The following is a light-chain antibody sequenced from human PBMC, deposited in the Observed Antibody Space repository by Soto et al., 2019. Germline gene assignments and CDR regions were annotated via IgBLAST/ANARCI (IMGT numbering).Light chain of an antibody. V-gene: IGKV3-15*01. CDR2: GAS. CDR1: QTVSSN. CDR3: QQYHNWPPQYT. J-gene: IGKJ2*01. Sequence: EIAMTQSPATLSVSPGERATLSCRASQTVSSNLAWYQQKPGQAPRLLIYGASTRATGVPARFSGSGSGTEFTLTISSLQSEDFAVYYCQQYHNWPPQYTFGQGTKLQIK.